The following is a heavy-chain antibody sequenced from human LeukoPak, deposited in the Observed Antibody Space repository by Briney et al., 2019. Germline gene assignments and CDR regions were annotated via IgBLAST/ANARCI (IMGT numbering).Heavy chain of an antibody. CDR1: GYSFSYFG. CDR3: ARSLDAAAGLANFDY. V-gene: IGHV1-18*01. D-gene: IGHD6-25*01. Sequence: ASVKVSCKASGYSFSYFGINWVRQAPGQGLEWIGWINFYNGNTNYAQKSEGRLTLTTDTATSTVYMELRNLRYDDTAVYYCARSLDAAAGLANFDYWGQGTRVTVSS. J-gene: IGHJ4*02. CDR2: INFYNGNT.